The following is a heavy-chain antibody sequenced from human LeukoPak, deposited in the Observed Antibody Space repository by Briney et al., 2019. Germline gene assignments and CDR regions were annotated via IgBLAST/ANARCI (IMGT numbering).Heavy chain of an antibody. D-gene: IGHD3-10*01. V-gene: IGHV1-2*02. CDR1: GYTFTVYN. CDR2: IKPNSGGT. CDR3: ARGVGLRGVIIDYFDY. J-gene: IGHJ4*02. Sequence: ASVKGSSKASGYTFTVYNLHWVRQAPGQGKEWMGWIKPNSGGTNYAQKFQGRVTMTRDTSINTASMELTRLRSDDTAVYYCARGVGLRGVIIDYFDYWGQGRLVTVSS.